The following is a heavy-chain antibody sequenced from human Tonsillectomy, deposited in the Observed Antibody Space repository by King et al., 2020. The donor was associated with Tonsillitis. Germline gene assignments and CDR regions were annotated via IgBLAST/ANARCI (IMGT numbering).Heavy chain of an antibody. CDR3: ASPAGTQYSSQIYFDN. CDR2: ISRTGNT. V-gene: IGHV4-39*07. CDR1: DGSVTASSYY. Sequence: QLQESGPGLLKPSETLSLTCSVSDGSVTASSYYWAWIRQPPGKRLEWIATISRTGNTFYNPSLESRVTMSMDTSKNQFSLRLTALTAADTAIYYCASPAGTQYSSQIYFDNWGQGTLVTVSS. J-gene: IGHJ4*02. D-gene: IGHD2/OR15-2a*01.